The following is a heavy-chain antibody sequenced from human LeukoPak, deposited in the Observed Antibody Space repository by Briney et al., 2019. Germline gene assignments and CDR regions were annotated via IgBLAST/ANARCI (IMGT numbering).Heavy chain of an antibody. CDR1: GGSFSGYY. CDR2: INHSGST. J-gene: IGHJ5*02. Sequence: SETLSLTCAVYGGSFSGYYWSWIRQPPGKGLEWIGEINHSGSTNYNPSLKSRVTISVDTSKNQFSLKLSSVTAADTAVYYCARGGPPRSRYSSSWYPGGFYNWFDPWGQGTLVTVSS. CDR3: ARGGPPRSRYSSSWYPGGFYNWFDP. D-gene: IGHD6-13*01. V-gene: IGHV4-34*01.